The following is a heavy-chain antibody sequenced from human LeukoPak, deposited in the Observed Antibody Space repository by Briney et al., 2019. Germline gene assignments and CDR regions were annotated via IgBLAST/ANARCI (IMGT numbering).Heavy chain of an antibody. Sequence: GGSLRLSCAASGFTFSSYAMSWVRQAPGEGLKWVSAISGSGGSTYYADSVKGRFTISRDNSKNTLYLQMNSLRAEDTAVYYCAKSLSPKYSSSWYGDDYWGQGTLVTVSS. CDR3: AKSLSPKYSSSWYGDDY. V-gene: IGHV3-23*01. J-gene: IGHJ4*02. CDR1: GFTFSSYA. CDR2: ISGSGGST. D-gene: IGHD6-13*01.